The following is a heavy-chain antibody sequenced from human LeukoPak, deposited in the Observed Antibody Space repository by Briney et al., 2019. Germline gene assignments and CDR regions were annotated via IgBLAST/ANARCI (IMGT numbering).Heavy chain of an antibody. CDR1: GGTFSRYA. Sequence: GSSVKVSCKASGGTFSRYAISWVRQAPGQGLEWMGGIIPIFGTANYAQKFQGRVTITADKSTSTAYMELSSLRSEDTAVYYCARGPYYYGSGSYYWNYFDYWGQGTLVTVSS. CDR3: ARGPYYYGSGSYYWNYFDY. V-gene: IGHV1-69*06. CDR2: IIPIFGTA. J-gene: IGHJ4*02. D-gene: IGHD3-10*01.